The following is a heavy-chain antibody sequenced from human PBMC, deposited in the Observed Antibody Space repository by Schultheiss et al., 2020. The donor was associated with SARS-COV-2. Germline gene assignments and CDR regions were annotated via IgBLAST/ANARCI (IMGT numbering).Heavy chain of an antibody. CDR3: AKGEYYDSSGYHEYYYGMDV. CDR1: GFTFSSYG. D-gene: IGHD3-22*01. CDR2: ISYDGSNK. V-gene: IGHV3-30*18. Sequence: GGSLRLSCAASGFTFSSYGMHWVRQAPGKGLEWVAVISYDGSNKYYADSVKGRFTISRDNSKNTLYLQMNSLRAEDTAVYYCAKGEYYDSSGYHEYYYGMDVWGQGTTVTVSS. J-gene: IGHJ6*02.